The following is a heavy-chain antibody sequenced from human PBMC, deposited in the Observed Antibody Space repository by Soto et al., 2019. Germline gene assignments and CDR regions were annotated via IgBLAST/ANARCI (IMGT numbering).Heavy chain of an antibody. CDR1: GFTFSSYG. CDR2: ISYDGSNK. CDR3: AKDSYSSRPLLGEGYFDR. Sequence: QVQLVESGGGVVQPGRSLRLSCAASGFTFSSYGMHWVRQAPGKGLEWVAGISYDGSNKYYADAVKGRLTIYRDNSKNTLYLRIESLRAEDMAVYYCAKDSYSSRPLLGEGYFDRWGRGTLVTVSS. V-gene: IGHV3-30*18. J-gene: IGHJ2*01. D-gene: IGHD6-13*01.